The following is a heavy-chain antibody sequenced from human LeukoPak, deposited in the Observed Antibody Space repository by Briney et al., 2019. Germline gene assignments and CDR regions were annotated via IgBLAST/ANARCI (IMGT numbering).Heavy chain of an antibody. CDR1: GFTVSSNY. J-gene: IGHJ6*02. Sequence: PGGSLRLSCAASGFTVSSNYMSWVRQAPGKGLEWVSVIYSGGSTYYADSVKGRFTISRDNSKNTLYLQMNSLRAEDTAVYYCAKGAQADRYYYYYGMDVWGQGTTVTVSS. D-gene: IGHD1-14*01. CDR2: IYSGGST. CDR3: AKGAQADRYYYYYGMDV. V-gene: IGHV3-53*01.